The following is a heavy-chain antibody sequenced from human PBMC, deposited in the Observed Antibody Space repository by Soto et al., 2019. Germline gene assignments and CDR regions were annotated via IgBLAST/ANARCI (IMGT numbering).Heavy chain of an antibody. CDR2: ISYRGST. J-gene: IGHJ5*02. Sequence: PSETLSLTCTVSAGSITTSYWSWIRQPLGKALEWIGYISYRGSTNYSPSLKSRLTISIDTSKSQISLKLTSMTTADTAVYYCASSGIVGREVNTWFDPWGQGTLVTVSS. CDR1: AGSITTSY. CDR3: ASSGIVGREVNTWFDP. V-gene: IGHV4-59*01. D-gene: IGHD3-22*01.